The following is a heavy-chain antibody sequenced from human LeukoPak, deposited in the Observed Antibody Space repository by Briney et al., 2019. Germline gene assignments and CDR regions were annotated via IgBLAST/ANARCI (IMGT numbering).Heavy chain of an antibody. J-gene: IGHJ4*02. Sequence: PGGSLRLSCAASGFTFSSYSMHWVRQAPGKGLEWVSSISSSSSYIYYAASVKGRFTISRDNAKNSLYLQMNSLRAEDTAVYYCARAEDSAAGTVDLDYWGQGTLVTVSS. CDR3: ARAEDSAAGTVDLDY. CDR1: GFTFSSYS. CDR2: ISSSSSYI. D-gene: IGHD6-13*01. V-gene: IGHV3-21*01.